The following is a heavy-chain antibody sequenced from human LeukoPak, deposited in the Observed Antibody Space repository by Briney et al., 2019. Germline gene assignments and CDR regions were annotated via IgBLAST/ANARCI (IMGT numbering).Heavy chain of an antibody. Sequence: ASVKVSCKASGYTFTSYYMHWVRQAPGQGLEWMGIINPSGGSTSYAQKFQGRVTMTRDTSTSTVYMELSSLRSEDTAVYYCAREYSSSSRGGYYYYYYGMDVWGQGTTVTVSS. CDR3: AREYSSSSRGGYYYYYYGMDV. V-gene: IGHV1-46*01. D-gene: IGHD6-6*01. CDR1: GYTFTSYY. CDR2: INPSGGST. J-gene: IGHJ6*02.